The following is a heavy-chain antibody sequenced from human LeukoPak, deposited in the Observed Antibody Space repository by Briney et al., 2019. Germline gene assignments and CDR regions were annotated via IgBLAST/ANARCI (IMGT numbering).Heavy chain of an antibody. CDR1: GYTFTGYY. J-gene: IGHJ6*03. CDR2: INPNSGGT. D-gene: IGHD1-26*01. CDR3: ARQRYSGSYYASYYYYYMDV. V-gene: IGHV1-2*02. Sequence: ASVKVSCKASGYTFTGYYMHWVRQAPGQGLEWMGWINPNSGGTNYAQKFQGRVTMTRDTSTSTAYMELSRLRSDDTAVYYCARQRYSGSYYASYYYYYMDVWGKGTTVTVSS.